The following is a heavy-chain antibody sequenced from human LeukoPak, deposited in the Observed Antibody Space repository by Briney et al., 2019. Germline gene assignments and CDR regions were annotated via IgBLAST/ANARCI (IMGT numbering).Heavy chain of an antibody. Sequence: SETLSLTCAVYGGSFSGYYWSWIRQPPGKGLEWIGEISHSGSTNYNPSLKSRVTISVDTSKNQFSLKLSSVTAADTAVYYCARLWYSSSSDAFDIWGQGTMVTVSS. V-gene: IGHV4-34*01. J-gene: IGHJ3*02. CDR3: ARLWYSSSSDAFDI. CDR1: GGSFSGYY. CDR2: ISHSGST. D-gene: IGHD6-6*01.